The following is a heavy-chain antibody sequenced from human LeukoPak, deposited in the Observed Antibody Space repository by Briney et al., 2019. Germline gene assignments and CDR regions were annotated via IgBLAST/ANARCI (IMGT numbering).Heavy chain of an antibody. CDR2: NSWNSGNI. CDR1: GFTFNDYA. D-gene: IGHD5-18*01. Sequence: SLRLSCAASGFTFNDYAMHWVRLAPGKGLERVSGNSWNSGNIGYANSVKGRFTISRDNAKNSLYLQMNSLRAEDSALYYCGKDLSYGYLGRWGQGTLVTVSS. V-gene: IGHV3-9*01. J-gene: IGHJ4*02. CDR3: GKDLSYGYLGR.